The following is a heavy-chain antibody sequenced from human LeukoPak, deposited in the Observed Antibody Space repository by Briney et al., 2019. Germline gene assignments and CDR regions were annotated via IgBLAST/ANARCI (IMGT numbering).Heavy chain of an antibody. D-gene: IGHD3-22*01. J-gene: IGHJ4*02. CDR2: ISSSSSYI. CDR3: ARDYYDSSGTYFDY. CDR1: GFTFSNYA. V-gene: IGHV3-21*01. Sequence: TGGSLRLSCAASGFTFSNYAMTWVRQAPGKGLEWVSSISSSSSYIYYADSVKGRFTISRDNAKNSLYLQMNSLRAEDTAVYYCARDYYDSSGTYFDYWGQGTLVTVSS.